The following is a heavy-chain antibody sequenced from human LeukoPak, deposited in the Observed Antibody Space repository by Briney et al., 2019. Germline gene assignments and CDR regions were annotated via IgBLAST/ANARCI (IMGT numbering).Heavy chain of an antibody. V-gene: IGHV4-4*07. CDR2: IHTSGYT. J-gene: IGHJ4*02. CDR3: ARVDYYLYYFDY. Sequence: SETLSLTCTVSGGSISSYYWSWIRQPAGKGLEWIGRIHTSGYTNYNPSLKSRVTVSADTSKNQFSLKLNSVTAADTAVYYCARVDYYLYYFDYWGQGTLVTVST. D-gene: IGHD2-21*02. CDR1: GGSISSYY.